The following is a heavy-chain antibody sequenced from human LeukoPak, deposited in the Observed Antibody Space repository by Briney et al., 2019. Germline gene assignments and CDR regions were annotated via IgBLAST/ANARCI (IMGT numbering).Heavy chain of an antibody. CDR3: ARDRHIAAAVYYYYMDV. CDR2: INTYNGNT. V-gene: IGHV1-18*01. D-gene: IGHD6-13*01. CDR1: GGTFSSYT. J-gene: IGHJ6*03. Sequence: ASVKVSCKAPGGTFSSYTISWVRQAPGQGLEWMGWINTYNGNTDYAQRVQGRVTMTTDTSTSTAYMELRSLRSDDTAVYYCARDRHIAAAVYYYYMDVWGKGTPVTVSS.